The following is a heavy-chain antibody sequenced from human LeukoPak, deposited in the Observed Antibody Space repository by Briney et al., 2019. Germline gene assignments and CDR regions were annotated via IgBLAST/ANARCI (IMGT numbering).Heavy chain of an antibody. J-gene: IGHJ4*02. V-gene: IGHV3-48*02. CDR3: VRDPDALDY. CDR1: GFSFSSYS. CDR2: IRSSGAMI. Sequence: GGSLRLSCETSGFSFSSYSMNWVRQAPGKGLEWVSYIRSSGAMIYYADSVKGRFTISRDNAKKSVYLQMNSLRDEDTAVYYCVRDPDALDYWGQGTQVTVFS.